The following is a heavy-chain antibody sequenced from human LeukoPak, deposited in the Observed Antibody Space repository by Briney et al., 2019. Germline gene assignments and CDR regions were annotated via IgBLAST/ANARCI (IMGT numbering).Heavy chain of an antibody. Sequence: GGSLRLSCAASGFTFSSYAMHWVRQAPGKGLEWVAVISYDGSNKYYADSVKGRFTISRDNSKNTLYLQMNSLRAEDTAVYYCARVLTVATIPDSWGQGTLVTVSS. D-gene: IGHD5-12*01. CDR2: ISYDGSNK. CDR3: ARVLTVATIPDS. J-gene: IGHJ4*02. V-gene: IGHV3-30-3*01. CDR1: GFTFSSYA.